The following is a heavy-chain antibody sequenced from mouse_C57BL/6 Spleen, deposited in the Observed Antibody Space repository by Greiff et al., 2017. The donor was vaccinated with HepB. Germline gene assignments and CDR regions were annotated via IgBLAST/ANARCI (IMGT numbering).Heavy chain of an antibody. Sequence: VQLQQPGAELVKPGASVKLSCKASGYTFTSYWMHWVKQRPGQGLEWIGAIYPGNSDTSYNQKFKGKAKLTAVTSASTAYMELSSLTNEDSAVYYCTRFDYYGSSPYFDYWGQGTTLTVSS. D-gene: IGHD1-1*01. CDR2: IYPGNSDT. V-gene: IGHV1-5*01. J-gene: IGHJ2*01. CDR3: TRFDYYGSSPYFDY. CDR1: GYTFTSYW.